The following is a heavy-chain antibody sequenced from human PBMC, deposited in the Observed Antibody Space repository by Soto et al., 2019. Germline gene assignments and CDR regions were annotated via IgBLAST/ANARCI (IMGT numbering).Heavy chain of an antibody. D-gene: IGHD3-3*01. Sequence: PGGSLRLSCAASGFTFSSYAMSWVRQAPGKGLEWVSAISGSGGSTYYADSVKGRFTISRDNSKNTLYLQMNSLRAEDTAVYYCAKGVLQFLEWPRYFDLWGRGTLVTVSS. CDR3: AKGVLQFLEWPRYFDL. V-gene: IGHV3-23*01. CDR1: GFTFSSYA. J-gene: IGHJ2*01. CDR2: ISGSGGST.